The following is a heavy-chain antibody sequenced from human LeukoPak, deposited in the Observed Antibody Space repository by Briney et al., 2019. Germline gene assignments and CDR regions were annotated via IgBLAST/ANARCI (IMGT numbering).Heavy chain of an antibody. CDR1: GDSVSSNSAA. Sequence: SQTLSLTCAISGDSVSSNSAAWNWIRQSPSRGLEWLGRTYYRSKWYNDYAVSVKSRITINPDTSKNQFSLQLNSVTPEDTAVYYCARDHDLDWNYVPKREQENWFDPWGQGTLVTVSS. V-gene: IGHV6-1*01. J-gene: IGHJ5*02. CDR2: TYYRSKWYN. D-gene: IGHD1-7*01. CDR3: ARDHDLDWNYVPKREQENWFDP.